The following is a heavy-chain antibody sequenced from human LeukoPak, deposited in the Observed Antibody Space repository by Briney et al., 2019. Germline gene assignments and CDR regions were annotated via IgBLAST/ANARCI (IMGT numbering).Heavy chain of an antibody. CDR2: IYYSGST. V-gene: IGHV4-59*01. J-gene: IGHJ4*02. CDR3: ARNPGYSSGWYVTYFDY. D-gene: IGHD6-13*01. CDR1: GGSISSYY. Sequence: SETLSLTCTVSGGSISSYYWSWIRQPPGKGLEWIGYIYYSGSTNYNPSLKSRVTISVDTSKNQFSLKLSSVTAADTAVYYCARNPGYSSGWYVTYFDYWGQGTLVTVPS.